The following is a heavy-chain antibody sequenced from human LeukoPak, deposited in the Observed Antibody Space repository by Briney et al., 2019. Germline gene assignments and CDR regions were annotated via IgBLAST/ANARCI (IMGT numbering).Heavy chain of an antibody. J-gene: IGHJ6*02. Sequence: ASVKVSCKASGYTFTSYGISWVRQAPGQGLEWMGWISAYNGNTNYAQKLQGRVTMTTDTSTSTAYMELRSLRSDDTAVYYCARGPPDIVVVPAAKPGYYYYGMDVWGQGTTVTVSS. CDR2: ISAYNGNT. CDR1: GYTFTSYG. D-gene: IGHD2-2*01. CDR3: ARGPPDIVVVPAAKPGYYYYGMDV. V-gene: IGHV1-18*01.